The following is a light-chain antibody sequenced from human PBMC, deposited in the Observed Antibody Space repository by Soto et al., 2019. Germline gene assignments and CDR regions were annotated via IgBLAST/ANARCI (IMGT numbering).Light chain of an antibody. J-gene: IGKJ5*01. Sequence: EIVLTQSPATLSLSPGERATLSCRASQSFSSYLAWYQQKPGQAPRLLSYDASKRATGIPARFSGRGSGTDFTLTISSLETEDFAVYYCQERSNWPPVITFGQGTRLEIK. CDR3: QERSNWPPVIT. CDR1: QSFSSY. V-gene: IGKV3-11*01. CDR2: DAS.